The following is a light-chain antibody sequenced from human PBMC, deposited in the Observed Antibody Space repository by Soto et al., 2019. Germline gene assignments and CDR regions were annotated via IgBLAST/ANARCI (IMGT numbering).Light chain of an antibody. CDR1: QSVLYSSNNKNY. CDR3: QQYYSTPPR. V-gene: IGKV4-1*01. Sequence: DIVMTQSPDSLAVSLGERATINCKSSQSVLYSSNNKNYLAWYQQKPGQTPKLLIYWASTRESGVPDRFSGSGSGTDFTLTISSLQAEYVAFYYCQQYYSTPPRFSQGTKLEIK. CDR2: WAS. J-gene: IGKJ1*01.